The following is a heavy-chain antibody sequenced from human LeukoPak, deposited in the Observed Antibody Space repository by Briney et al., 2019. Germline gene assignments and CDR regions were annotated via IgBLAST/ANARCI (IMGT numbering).Heavy chain of an antibody. D-gene: IGHD3-10*01. J-gene: IGHJ6*04. CDR2: IKQDGSEK. V-gene: IGHV3-7*01. CDR1: GDFVNSDYY. CDR3: ARSLFV. Sequence: ETLSLTCGVSGDFVNSDYYWGWIRQPPGKGLEWVANIKQDGSEKYYVDSVKGRFTISRDNAKNSLYLQMNSLRAEDTAVYYCARSLFVWGKGTTVTVSS.